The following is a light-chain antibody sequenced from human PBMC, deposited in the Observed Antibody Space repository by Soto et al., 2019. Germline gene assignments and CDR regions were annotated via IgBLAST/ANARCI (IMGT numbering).Light chain of an antibody. Sequence: EIVLTQSPGTLSLSPGDRATLSCRASQNLGSGYLAWYQQKPGQAPRILIYAASSRATGIPPRFSGSGSGTDFTLTISSLEPEDSAVYYCQQRHMWPITFGQGTRLEIK. V-gene: IGKV3D-20*02. J-gene: IGKJ5*01. CDR3: QQRHMWPIT. CDR1: QNLGSGY. CDR2: AAS.